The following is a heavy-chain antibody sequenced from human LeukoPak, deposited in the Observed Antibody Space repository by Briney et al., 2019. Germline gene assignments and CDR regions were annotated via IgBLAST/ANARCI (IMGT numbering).Heavy chain of an antibody. CDR1: GFTFSSYA. V-gene: IGHV3-23*01. CDR2: ISGSGGST. J-gene: IGHJ4*02. Sequence: GGSLRLSCAASGFTFSSYAMSWVRQAPGKGLEWVSAISGSGGSTYYADSVKGRFTISRDNSKNTLYLQMNSLRAEDTAVYYCAKDSGSYFNLFDYWGQRTLATVSS. D-gene: IGHD1-26*01. CDR3: AKDSGSYFNLFDY.